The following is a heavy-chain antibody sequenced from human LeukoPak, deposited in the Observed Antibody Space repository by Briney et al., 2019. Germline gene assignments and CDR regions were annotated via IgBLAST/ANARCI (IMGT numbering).Heavy chain of an antibody. V-gene: IGHV3-23*01. CDR2: ISSGGAGT. J-gene: IGHJ4*02. CDR3: ARDPWAHYGSGSSLDY. Sequence: PGGSLRLSCAASAFTFSNYAMSWVRQAPGKGLEWVSTISSGGAGTYYADSVKGRFSISRDNSKNTLYLQMNSLRAEDTAVYYCARDPWAHYGSGSSLDYWGQGTLVTVSS. CDR1: AFTFSNYA. D-gene: IGHD3-10*01.